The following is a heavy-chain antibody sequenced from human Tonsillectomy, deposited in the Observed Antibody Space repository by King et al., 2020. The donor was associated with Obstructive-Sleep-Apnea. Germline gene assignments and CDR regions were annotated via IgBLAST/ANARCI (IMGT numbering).Heavy chain of an antibody. CDR3: NTPLYYYDSSSPDY. CDR2: IKSKTDGGTV. V-gene: IGHV3-15*06. D-gene: IGHD3-22*01. Sequence: QLVQSGGGLVKPGGSLRLSCTASGFTFSNVWMKWVRQAPGKGLEGVGRIKSKTDGGTVNYSAPVKGRFTISRDDSKNTLFLKMNSLQTEDTAVYFCNTPLYYYDSSSPDYWGQGTLVTVSS. CDR1: GFTFSNVW. J-gene: IGHJ4*02.